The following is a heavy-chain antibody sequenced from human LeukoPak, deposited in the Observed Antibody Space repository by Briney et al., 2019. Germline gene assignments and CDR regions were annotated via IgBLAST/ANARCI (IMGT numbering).Heavy chain of an antibody. CDR1: GYTFSSYY. D-gene: IGHD2-15*01. Sequence: GASVKVSCKASGYTFSSYYVHWVRQAPGQGLEWVAIINPSDGSTSYVQRFQGRVTLTRDTSTNTVYMELSSLRSEDTAIYYCAREPHCSGGSCYFDYWGQGTLVTVSS. J-gene: IGHJ4*02. V-gene: IGHV1-46*01. CDR2: INPSDGST. CDR3: AREPHCSGGSCYFDY.